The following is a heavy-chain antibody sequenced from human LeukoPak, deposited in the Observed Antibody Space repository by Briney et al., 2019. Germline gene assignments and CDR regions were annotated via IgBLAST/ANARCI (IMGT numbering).Heavy chain of an antibody. CDR1: GFTFSSYG. CDR3: ARGASLVVPAAIGYFDY. Sequence: GGSLRLSCAASGFTFSSYGMHWVRQAPGKGLEWVAVIWYDGSNKYYADSVKGRFTISRDNSKNTLYLQMNSLRAEDTAVYYCARGASLVVPAAIGYFDYWGQGTLVTVSS. CDR2: IWYDGSNK. J-gene: IGHJ4*02. V-gene: IGHV3-33*01. D-gene: IGHD2-2*01.